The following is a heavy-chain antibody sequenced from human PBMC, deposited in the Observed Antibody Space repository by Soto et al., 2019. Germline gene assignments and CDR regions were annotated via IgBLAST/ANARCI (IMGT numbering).Heavy chain of an antibody. V-gene: IGHV1-46*03. D-gene: IGHD2-2*01. J-gene: IGHJ5*02. CDR1: GGTFSSYT. CDR2: INPSGGST. CDR3: ARDSVVVVPAAPRFDP. Sequence: ASVKVSCKASGGTFSSYTISWVRQAPGQGLEWMGIINPSGGSTSYAQKFQGRVTMTRDTSTSTVYMELSSLRSEDTAVYYCARDSVVVVPAAPRFDPWGQGTLVTVSS.